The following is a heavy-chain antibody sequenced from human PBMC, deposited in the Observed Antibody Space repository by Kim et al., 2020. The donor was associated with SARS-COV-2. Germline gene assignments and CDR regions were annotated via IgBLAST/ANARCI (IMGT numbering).Heavy chain of an antibody. J-gene: IGHJ6*02. D-gene: IGHD3-22*01. CDR1: GYSFTSYW. CDR2: IDPSDSYT. CDR3: ARHNPQWYYDSNRGLDV. V-gene: IGHV5-10-1*01. Sequence: GESLKISCKGSGYSFTSYWISWVRQMPGKGLEWMGRIDPSDSYTNYSPSFQGHVTIPADKSISTAYLQWSSLKASDTAMYYCARHNPQWYYDSNRGLDVWGQGTTVTVSS.